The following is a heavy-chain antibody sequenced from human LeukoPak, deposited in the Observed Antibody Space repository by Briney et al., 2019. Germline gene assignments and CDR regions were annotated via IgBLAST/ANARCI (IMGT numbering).Heavy chain of an antibody. CDR3: ASRATHMVATEY. CDR1: GFTFSNYG. J-gene: IGHJ4*02. CDR2: TSDSGAYT. Sequence: GGSLRLSCAASGFTFSNYGMHWVRQAPGKGLEWVSSTSDSGAYTFYTDSVKGRFTISRDNSKNTLYLQMNSLRAEDTAVYYCASRATHMVATEYWGQGTLVTVSS. D-gene: IGHD5-12*01. V-gene: IGHV3-23*01.